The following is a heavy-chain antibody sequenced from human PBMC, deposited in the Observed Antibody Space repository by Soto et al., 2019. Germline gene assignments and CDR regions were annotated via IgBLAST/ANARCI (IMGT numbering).Heavy chain of an antibody. D-gene: IGHD4-17*01. Sequence: GESLKISCKGSGYSFTSYWIGWVRQMSGKGLEWMGIIYPGDSDTRYSPSFQGQVTISADKSISTAYLQWSSLKASDTAMDYCARPPHKTTVTTLHAFDIWGQGTMVTVSS. V-gene: IGHV5-51*01. CDR1: GYSFTSYW. CDR2: IYPGDSDT. CDR3: ARPPHKTTVTTLHAFDI. J-gene: IGHJ3*02.